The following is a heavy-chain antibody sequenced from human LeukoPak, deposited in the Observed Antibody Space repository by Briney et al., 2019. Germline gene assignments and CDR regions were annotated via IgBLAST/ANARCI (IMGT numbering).Heavy chain of an antibody. CDR1: GGSISRYY. Sequence: SETLSLTCTVSGGSISRYYWSWIRQPPGKGLEWIGYIYYSGSTNYNPSLKSRVTISVDTTKNQFSLKLNSVTAADTAVYYCARRGLWRYFDLWGRGTLVTVSS. CDR2: IYYSGST. V-gene: IGHV4-59*01. CDR3: ARRGLWRYFDL. D-gene: IGHD2-15*01. J-gene: IGHJ2*01.